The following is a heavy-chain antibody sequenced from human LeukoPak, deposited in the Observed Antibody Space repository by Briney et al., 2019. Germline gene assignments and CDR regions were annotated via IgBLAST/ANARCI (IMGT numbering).Heavy chain of an antibody. CDR3: ARYCSGGSCLLDY. Sequence: GGFLRLSCAASGFTFSSYSMNWVRQAPGKGLEWVSSISSSSTYIYHADSVKGRFTISRDDAKNSLYLQMNSLRAEDTAVYYCARYCSGGSCLLDYWGQGTLVTVSS. V-gene: IGHV3-21*01. CDR2: ISSSSTYI. D-gene: IGHD2-15*01. J-gene: IGHJ4*02. CDR1: GFTFSSYS.